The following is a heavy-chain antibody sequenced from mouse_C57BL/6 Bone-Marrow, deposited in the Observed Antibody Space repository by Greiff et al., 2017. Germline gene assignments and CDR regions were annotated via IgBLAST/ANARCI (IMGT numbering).Heavy chain of an antibody. J-gene: IGHJ1*03. Sequence: EVQGVESEGGLAQPGSSMKLSCTASGFTFSDYYMAWVRQVPEKGLEWVANINYDGSSTYYLDSLKSRFIISRDNAKNILYLQMSSLKSEDTATYYCARGRYYGSSYYYWYFDVWGTGTTVTVSS. CDR1: GFTFSDYY. CDR3: ARGRYYGSSYYYWYFDV. V-gene: IGHV5-16*01. D-gene: IGHD1-1*01. CDR2: INYDGSST.